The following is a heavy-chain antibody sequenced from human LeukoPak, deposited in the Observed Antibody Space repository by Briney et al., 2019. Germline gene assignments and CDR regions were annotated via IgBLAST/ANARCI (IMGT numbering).Heavy chain of an antibody. CDR3: AKEAPYCSGGSCYPPYFDY. D-gene: IGHD2-15*01. J-gene: IGHJ4*02. V-gene: IGHV3-30*18. Sequence: PGGSLRLSCAASGFTFSSYGMHWVRQAPGKGLEWVAVISYDGSNKYYADSVKGRFTISRDNSKNTLYLQMNSLRAEDTAVYYCAKEAPYCSGGSCYPPYFDYWGQGTLVTVSS. CDR2: ISYDGSNK. CDR1: GFTFSSYG.